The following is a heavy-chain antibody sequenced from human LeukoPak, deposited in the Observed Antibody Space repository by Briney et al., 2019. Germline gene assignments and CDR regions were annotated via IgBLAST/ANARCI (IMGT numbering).Heavy chain of an antibody. CDR3: ARHTLERRKDNAFDI. Sequence: GESLKISCKGSVYTFSNYWIGWVRQMPGKGLEWMGIIYPGDSDTRYSPSFQGQVTISADNSITTAYLQWRSLKASDTAIYYCARHTLERRKDNAFDIWGQRTVITVSS. V-gene: IGHV5-51*01. D-gene: IGHD3-16*01. J-gene: IGHJ3*02. CDR1: VYTFSNYW. CDR2: IYPGDSDT.